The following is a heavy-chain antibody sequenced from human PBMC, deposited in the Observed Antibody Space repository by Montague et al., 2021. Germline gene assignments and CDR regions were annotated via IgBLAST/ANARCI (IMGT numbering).Heavy chain of an antibody. D-gene: IGHD3-10*01. Sequence: SETLSLTCIVSSGSIFHAHWSWVRQPPGKGLEWLGSMFYGGATSNNPSLKSRVTMSIDTSTNQFSLKLSFVTAADTAVYCCAKQDYFVSGTSYKGFDPWCQGILDTVSS. CDR1: SGSIFHAH. CDR2: MFYGGAT. CDR3: AKQDYFVSGTSYKGFDP. V-gene: IGHV4-59*08. J-gene: IGHJ5*02.